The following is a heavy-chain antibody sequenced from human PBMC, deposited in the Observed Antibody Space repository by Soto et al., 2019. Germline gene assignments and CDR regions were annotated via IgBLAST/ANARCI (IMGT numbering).Heavy chain of an antibody. D-gene: IGHD6-6*01. CDR2: ISGSGGST. V-gene: IGHV3-23*01. CDR3: AKVSAVKDFSSDY. Sequence: GGSLRLSCAASGFTFSSYAMSWVRQAPGKGLEWVSAISGSGGSTYYADSVKGRFTISRDNSKNTLYLQMNSPRAEDTDVYYCAKVSAVKDFSSDYWGQGTLVTVSP. J-gene: IGHJ4*02. CDR1: GFTFSSYA.